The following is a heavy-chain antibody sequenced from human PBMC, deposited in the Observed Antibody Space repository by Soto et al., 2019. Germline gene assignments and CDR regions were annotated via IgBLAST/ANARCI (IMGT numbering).Heavy chain of an antibody. Sequence: SETLSLTCSVSSDSMNSGGYYWSWICQHPGKGLEWIGYIYSNGDTYYNPSLKSRVTTSVDTSKNQFSLNLTSVTAADTAVYYCARRGGSSSGYYYYAMDVWGQGTTVTVSS. J-gene: IGHJ6*02. CDR3: ARRGGSSSGYYYYAMDV. D-gene: IGHD6-6*01. CDR1: SDSMNSGGYY. CDR2: IYSNGDT. V-gene: IGHV4-31*03.